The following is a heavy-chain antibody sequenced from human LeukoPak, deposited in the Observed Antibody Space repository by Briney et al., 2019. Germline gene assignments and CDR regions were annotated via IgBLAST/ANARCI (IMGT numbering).Heavy chain of an antibody. D-gene: IGHD2-15*01. J-gene: IGHJ4*02. V-gene: IGHV3-23*01. CDR1: GSTFSSYA. CDR2: ISDSGGST. Sequence: GGSLRLSCAASGSTFSSYAMSWVRQAPGKGLEWVSAISDSGGSTYYADSVKGRFTISRDNSRNTLYLHMNSLRAEDTAVYYCAKAGYCSAGSCYSLDYWGQGTLVTVSS. CDR3: AKAGYCSAGSCYSLDY.